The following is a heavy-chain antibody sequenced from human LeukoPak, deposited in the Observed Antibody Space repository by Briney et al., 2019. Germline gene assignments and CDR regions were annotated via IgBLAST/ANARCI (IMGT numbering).Heavy chain of an antibody. CDR2: IHPSGML. Sequence: SETLSLTCTVSGASFNSDDQYWNWIRQSPGKGLEWIGSIHPSGMLYNNPSLESRVTMSRDTSKNQFSLNLNSVTAADTAVYFCSRGLDSRKLGCWGQGILVTVSS. CDR3: SRGLDSRKLGC. V-gene: IGHV4-31*03. J-gene: IGHJ4*02. CDR1: GASFNSDDQY. D-gene: IGHD3-22*01.